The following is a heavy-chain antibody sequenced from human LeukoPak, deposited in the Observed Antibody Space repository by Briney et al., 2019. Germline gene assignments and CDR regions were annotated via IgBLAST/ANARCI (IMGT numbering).Heavy chain of an antibody. CDR3: ARDVSDSSGWYVPDY. V-gene: IGHV1-2*02. Sequence: ASVKVSCKASGGTFSSYAISWVRQAPGQGLEWMGCINPNSGGTKYAQKFQGGVTLTRDTSISTAYMELGRLRSDDTAVYYCARDVSDSSGWYVPDYWGQGTLVTVSS. J-gene: IGHJ4*02. CDR1: GGTFSSYA. CDR2: INPNSGGT. D-gene: IGHD6-19*01.